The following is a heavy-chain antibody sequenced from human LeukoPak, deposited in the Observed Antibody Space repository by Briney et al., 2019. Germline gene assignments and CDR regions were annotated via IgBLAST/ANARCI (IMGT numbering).Heavy chain of an antibody. CDR2: INPNSGAT. D-gene: IGHD6-13*01. CDR1: GYTFTGYF. J-gene: IGHJ4*02. Sequence: GASVKVSCKTSGYTFTGYFIHWVRQGPGQGLEWMGWINPNSGATLYAQKFQGKVTMTRDTPISTAYMEVSSLTSDDSAVYYCGRGEVAAAGPHAGIDYWGQGTLVTVPS. CDR3: GRGEVAAAGPHAGIDY. V-gene: IGHV1-2*02.